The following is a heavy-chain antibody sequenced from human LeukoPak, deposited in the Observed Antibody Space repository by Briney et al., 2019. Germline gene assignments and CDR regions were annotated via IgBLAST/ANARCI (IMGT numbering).Heavy chain of an antibody. J-gene: IGHJ4*02. CDR1: GHYW. CDR3: VSFYETY. CDR2: INSDGSWT. D-gene: IGHD2/OR15-2a*01. V-gene: IGHV3-74*01. Sequence: GGSLRLSCAASGHYWMHWVRQVPGKGRVWVSHINSDGSWTSYADSVKGRFTISKDNAKNTVYLQMNSLRAEDTAVYYCVSFYETYWGRGTLVTVSS.